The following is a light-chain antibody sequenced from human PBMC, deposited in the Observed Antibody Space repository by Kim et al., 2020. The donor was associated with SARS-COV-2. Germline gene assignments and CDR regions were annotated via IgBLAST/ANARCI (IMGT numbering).Light chain of an antibody. CDR3: QQYNDWPPLT. J-gene: IGKJ4*01. CDR2: HAS. CDR1: QSVSSN. Sequence: PGERATLSCRASQSVSSNLAWYQQKPGQAPRLLIYHASTRATGIPARFSGSGSGTEFTLTISSLQSEDFAVYFCQQYNDWPPLTFGGGTKVDIK. V-gene: IGKV3D-15*01.